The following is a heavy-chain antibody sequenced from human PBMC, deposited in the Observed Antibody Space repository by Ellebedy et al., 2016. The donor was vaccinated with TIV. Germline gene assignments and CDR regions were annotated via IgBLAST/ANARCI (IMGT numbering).Heavy chain of an antibody. V-gene: IGHV1-18*04. D-gene: IGHD6-13*01. J-gene: IGHJ4*02. Sequence: APVKVSCKASGFSFATYGITWVRQAPRQGPEWMGWIRAYNGGNTNYAQKFQDRVTMTTDTSTSTAYMELRSLRSDDTAVYYGARAPGIAAAGTFGDYWGQGTLVTVSS. CDR3: ARAPGIAAAGTFGDY. CDR2: IRAYNGGNT. CDR1: GFSFATYG.